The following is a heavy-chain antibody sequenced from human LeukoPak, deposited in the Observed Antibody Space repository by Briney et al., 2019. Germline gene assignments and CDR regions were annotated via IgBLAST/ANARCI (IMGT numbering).Heavy chain of an antibody. CDR2: MNPNSGNT. V-gene: IGHV1-8*03. D-gene: IGHD3-3*01. CDR1: GYTFTSYD. J-gene: IGHJ5*02. CDR3: ARGRILEWLLTGDNWFDP. Sequence: ASVKVSCKASGYTFTSYDINWVRQATGQGLEWMGWMNPNSGNTGYAQKFQGRVTITRNTSISTAYMELSSLRSEDTAVYYCARGRILEWLLTGDNWFDPWGQGTLVTVSS.